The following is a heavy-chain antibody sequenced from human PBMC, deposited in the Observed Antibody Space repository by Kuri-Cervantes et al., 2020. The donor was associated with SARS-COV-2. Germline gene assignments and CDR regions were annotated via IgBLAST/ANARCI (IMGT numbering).Heavy chain of an antibody. CDR2: ISSSSSYI. V-gene: IGHV3-21*01. J-gene: IGHJ5*02. D-gene: IGHD6-13*01. Sequence: LSLTCAASGITFSSYSMNWVRQAPGKGLEWVSSISSSSSYIYYADSVKGRFTISRDNSKNTLYLQMNSLRAEDTAVYYCARGPPGYSSTWSNWFDPWGQGTLVTVS. CDR1: GITFSSYS. CDR3: ARGPPGYSSTWSNWFDP.